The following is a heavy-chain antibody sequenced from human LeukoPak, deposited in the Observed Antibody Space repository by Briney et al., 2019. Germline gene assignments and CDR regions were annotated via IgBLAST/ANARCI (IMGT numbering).Heavy chain of an antibody. CDR3: ARHLNWNGAY. D-gene: IGHD1-1*01. CDR1: GFTFSSYG. J-gene: IGHJ4*02. CDR2: INHSGST. Sequence: PGGSLRLSCAASGFTFSSYGMHWVRQAPGKGLEWIGEINHSGSTNYNPSLKSRVTISVDTSKNQFSLKLSSVTAADTAVYYCARHLNWNGAYWGQGTLVTVSS. V-gene: IGHV4-34*01.